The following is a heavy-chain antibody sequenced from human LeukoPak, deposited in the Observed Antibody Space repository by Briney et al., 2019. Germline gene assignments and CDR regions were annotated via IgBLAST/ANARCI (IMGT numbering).Heavy chain of an antibody. J-gene: IGHJ4*02. D-gene: IGHD3-16*01. CDR3: ASSYGYLDH. Sequence: PGGSLRLSCAVSGLTFSPYGMNWVRQAPGKGLEWLSYIAGSSSPIHYADSVKGRFTISRDNAKNSVYLEMNSLRAEDTAVYFCASSYGYLDHWGQGTLVTVSS. CDR2: IAGSSSPI. V-gene: IGHV3-48*04. CDR1: GLTFSPYG.